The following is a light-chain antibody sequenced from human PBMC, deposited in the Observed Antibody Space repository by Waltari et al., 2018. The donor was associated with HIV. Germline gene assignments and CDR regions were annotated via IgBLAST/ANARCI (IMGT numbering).Light chain of an antibody. Sequence: DIQMTQSPSTLSASVGDRVTIPCRASQSISSWLAWYQQKPGKAPKLLIYKASSLESGFPARFSGGGSGTEFTLTISSLQPDDFATYYCQQYNGSPYTFGQGTKLEIK. CDR2: KAS. CDR1: QSISSW. CDR3: QQYNGSPYT. J-gene: IGKJ2*01. V-gene: IGKV1-5*03.